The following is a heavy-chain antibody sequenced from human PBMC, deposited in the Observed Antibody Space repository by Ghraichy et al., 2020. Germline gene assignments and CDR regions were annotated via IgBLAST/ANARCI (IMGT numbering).Heavy chain of an antibody. V-gene: IGHV4-34*01. D-gene: IGHD1-26*01. CDR2: INHSGST. CDR3: SRGQSGSYFRAYYFDF. CDR1: GGSFSGYY. J-gene: IGHJ4*02. Sequence: SETLSLTCAVYGGSFSGYYWSWIRQPPGKGLEWIGEINHSGSTNYNPSLKSRVTISVDTSRNQFSLNLSSLTVADTAVYYCSRGQSGSYFRAYYFDFCTQGALVSV.